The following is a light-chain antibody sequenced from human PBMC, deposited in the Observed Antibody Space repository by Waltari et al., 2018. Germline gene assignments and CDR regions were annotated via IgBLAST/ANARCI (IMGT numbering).Light chain of an antibody. CDR3: QQYDSYPLT. CDR1: QSISSW. V-gene: IGKV1-5*03. Sequence: DIQMTQYPSTLTASVGDRVTITCRASQSISSWLAWHQQKAGKAPKLLIYKASNLESGVPSRFSGSGSGTEFTLTISSLQPDDVATYFCQQYDSYPLTFGGGTKVRIK. J-gene: IGKJ4*01. CDR2: KAS.